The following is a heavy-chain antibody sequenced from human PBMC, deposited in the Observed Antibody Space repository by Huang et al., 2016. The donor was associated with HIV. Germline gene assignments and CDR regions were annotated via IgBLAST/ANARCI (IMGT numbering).Heavy chain of an antibody. CDR2: IYFRGGT. CDR3: VSHGSGTADY. D-gene: IGHD3-10*01. Sequence: QVQLQESGPGLVKPSETLSLSCTVSGDSVSRASYYWSWIRQPPGRGLEWIGYIYFRGGTNDNPSLKRRVTISIDTSKNQFSLRLSSVTAADTAVYYCVSHGSGTADYWGQGTLVTVSS. CDR1: GDSVSRASYY. J-gene: IGHJ4*02. V-gene: IGHV4-61*01.